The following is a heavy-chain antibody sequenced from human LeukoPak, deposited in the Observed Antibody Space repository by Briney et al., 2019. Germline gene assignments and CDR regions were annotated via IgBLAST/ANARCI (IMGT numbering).Heavy chain of an antibody. J-gene: IGHJ4*02. CDR1: GYTFTSYG. CDR3: AIVGLGYCRSTRWYVFDY. CDR2: ISAYNGNT. Sequence: GASVKVSCKASGYTFTSYGISWVRQAPGQGLEWMGWISAYNGNTNYAQKLQGRVTMTTDTSTSTAYMELRSLRSDDTAVYYCAIVGLGYCRSTRWYVFDYWGEGTLVTVPS. D-gene: IGHD2-2*01. V-gene: IGHV1-18*04.